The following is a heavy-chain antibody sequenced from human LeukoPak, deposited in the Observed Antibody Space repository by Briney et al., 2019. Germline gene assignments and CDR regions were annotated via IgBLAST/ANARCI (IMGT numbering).Heavy chain of an antibody. CDR3: ARSAYVFVDASDI. D-gene: IGHD2-21*01. CDR2: ISSSSSYI. J-gene: IGHJ3*02. CDR1: GFTFSSYS. V-gene: IGHV3-21*01. Sequence: GGSLRLSCAASGFTFSSYSMNWVRQAPGKGLEWVSSISSSSSYIYYADSVKGRFTISRDNAKNSLYLQMNSLRAEDTAVYYCARSAYVFVDASDIWGQGTMVTVSS.